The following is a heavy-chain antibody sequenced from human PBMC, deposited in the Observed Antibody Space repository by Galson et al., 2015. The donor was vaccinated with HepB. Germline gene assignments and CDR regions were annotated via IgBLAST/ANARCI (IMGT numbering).Heavy chain of an antibody. CDR2: ISWDGGST. D-gene: IGHD3-10*01. CDR1: GFTFDDYT. V-gene: IGHV3-43*01. CDR3: AKDISPDYYGSGSYPTFDY. Sequence: SLRLSCAASGFTFDDYTMHWVRQAPGKGLEWVSLISWDGGSTYYADSVKGRFTFSRDNSKNSLYLQMNSLRTEDTALYYCAKDISPDYYGSGSYPTFDYWGQGTLVTVS. J-gene: IGHJ4*02.